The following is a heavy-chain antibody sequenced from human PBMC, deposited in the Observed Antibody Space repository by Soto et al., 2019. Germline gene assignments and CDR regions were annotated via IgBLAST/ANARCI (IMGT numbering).Heavy chain of an antibody. CDR3: AKVSGSYDGNDAFDI. CDR2: ISYDGSNK. J-gene: IGHJ3*02. V-gene: IGHV3-30*18. CDR1: GFTFSSYG. Sequence: GGSLRLSCAASGFTFSSYGMHWVRQAPGKGLEWVAVISYDGSNKYYADSVKGRFTISRDNSKNTLYLQMNSLRAEDTAVYYCAKVSGSYDGNDAFDIWGQGTMVTV. D-gene: IGHD1-26*01.